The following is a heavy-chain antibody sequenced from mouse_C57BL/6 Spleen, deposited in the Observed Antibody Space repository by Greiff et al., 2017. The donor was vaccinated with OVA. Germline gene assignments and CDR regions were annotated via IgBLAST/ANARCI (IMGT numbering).Heavy chain of an antibody. CDR3: ARGDYYGSSSYFDV. Sequence: QVQLQQPGAELVRPGSSVKLSCKASGYTFTSYWMDWVKQRPGQGLEWIGNIYPSDSETHYNQKFKDKATLTVDKSSSTAYMQLSSLTSEDSAVYYCARGDYYGSSSYFDVWGTGTTVTVSS. CDR2: IYPSDSET. CDR1: GYTFTSYW. J-gene: IGHJ1*03. V-gene: IGHV1-61*01. D-gene: IGHD1-1*01.